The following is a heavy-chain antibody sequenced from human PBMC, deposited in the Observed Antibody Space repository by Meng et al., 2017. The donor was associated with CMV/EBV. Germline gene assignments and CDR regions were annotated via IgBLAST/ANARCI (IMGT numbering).Heavy chain of an antibody. CDR1: GFTFSGSA. CDR2: IRSKANSYAT. D-gene: IGHD2-21*01. CDR3: THQSYCGGDCHAC. V-gene: IGHV3-73*01. Sequence: GGSQRLSCAASGFTFSGSAMHWVRQASGKGLEWVGRIRSKANSYATAYAASVKGRFTISRDDSKNTAYLQMNSLKTEDTAVYYCTHQSYCGGDCHACWGQGTLVTVSS. J-gene: IGHJ4*02.